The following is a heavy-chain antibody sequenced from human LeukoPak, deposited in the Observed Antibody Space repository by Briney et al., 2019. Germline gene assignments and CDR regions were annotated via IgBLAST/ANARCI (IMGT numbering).Heavy chain of an antibody. CDR2: ISSSGSTI. CDR1: GFTFGDYY. V-gene: IGHV3-11*01. D-gene: IGHD6-6*01. Sequence: GGSLRLSCAASGFTFGDYYMSWIRQAPGKGLEWVSYISSSGSTIYYADSVKGRFTISRDNAKNSLYLQMNSLRAEDTAVYYCARLRSSSFYYYYMGVWGKGTTVTVSS. J-gene: IGHJ6*03. CDR3: ARLRSSSFYYYYMGV.